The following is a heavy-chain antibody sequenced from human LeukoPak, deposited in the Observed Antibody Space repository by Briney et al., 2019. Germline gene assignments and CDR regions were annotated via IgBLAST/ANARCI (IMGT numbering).Heavy chain of an antibody. V-gene: IGHV3-48*01. CDR1: GFTFSSYS. D-gene: IGHD1-1*01. Sequence: GGSLRLSCAASGFTFSSYSMNWVRQAPGKGLEWVSYISSSSSTTYYADSVEGRFTISRDNAKNSLYLQMNSLRAEDTAVYYCARPLTTNWYPGFDYWGQGNLVTVSS. CDR2: ISSSSSTT. J-gene: IGHJ4*02. CDR3: ARPLTTNWYPGFDY.